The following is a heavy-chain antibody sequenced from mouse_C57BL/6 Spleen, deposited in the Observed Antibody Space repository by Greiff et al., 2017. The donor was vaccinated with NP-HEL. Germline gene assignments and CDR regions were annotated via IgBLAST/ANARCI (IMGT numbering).Heavy chain of an antibody. CDR2: IDPSDSYT. CDR3: AKEGLGRFAY. V-gene: IGHV1-69*01. Sequence: VQLQQPGAELVMPGASVKLSCKASGYTFTSYWMHWVKQRPGQGLEWIGEIDPSDSYTNYNQKFKGKSTLTVDKSSSPAYMQLRSLTSEDSAVYYCAKEGLGRFAYWGQGTLVTVSA. CDR1: GYTFTSYW. D-gene: IGHD4-1*01. J-gene: IGHJ3*01.